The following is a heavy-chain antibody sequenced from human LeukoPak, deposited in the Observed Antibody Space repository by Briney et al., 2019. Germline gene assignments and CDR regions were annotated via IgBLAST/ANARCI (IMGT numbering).Heavy chain of an antibody. V-gene: IGHV4-39*01. CDR1: GGSISSSSYY. J-gene: IGHJ4*02. CDR3: ARLGEGRGIASAGTSYY. Sequence: PWETLSLTCTVSGGSISSSSYYWGSIRKPPGKGLEWIGSIYYSGSTYYDPSLKSRVTMFVDTSKNQFYLQLSSVTDAERAVYCRARLGEGRGIASAGTSYYCGEGSVDTVSS. D-gene: IGHD6-13*01. CDR2: IYYSGST.